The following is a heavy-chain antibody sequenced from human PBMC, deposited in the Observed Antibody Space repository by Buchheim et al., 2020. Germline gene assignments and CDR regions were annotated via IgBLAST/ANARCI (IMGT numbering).Heavy chain of an antibody. CDR1: GGSFSGYY. V-gene: IGHV4-34*01. CDR3: ARVVTWIQLWSDYYYYYGMDV. Sequence: QVQLQQWGAGLLKPSETLSLTCAVYGGSFSGYYWSWIRRPPGKGLEWIGEINHSGSTNYNPSLKSRVTISVDTSKNPFSLKLSSVTAADTAVYYCARVVTWIQLWSDYYYYYGMDVWGQGTT. CDR2: INHSGST. J-gene: IGHJ6*02. D-gene: IGHD5-18*01.